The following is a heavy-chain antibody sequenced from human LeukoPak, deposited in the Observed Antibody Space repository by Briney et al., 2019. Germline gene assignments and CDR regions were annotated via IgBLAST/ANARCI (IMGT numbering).Heavy chain of an antibody. V-gene: IGHV3-53*01. D-gene: IGHD5-18*01. CDR3: ARVDTVMAYYFDL. CDR1: GFTVSSNY. Sequence: GGSLRLSCAASGFTVSSNYMSWVRQAPGRGLEWVSVIYTVGNTYYAESVKGRFTISRDNSKNTLYLQMNSLRAEDTAVYYCARVDTVMAYYFDLWGQGTLVTVSS. CDR2: IYTVGNT. J-gene: IGHJ4*02.